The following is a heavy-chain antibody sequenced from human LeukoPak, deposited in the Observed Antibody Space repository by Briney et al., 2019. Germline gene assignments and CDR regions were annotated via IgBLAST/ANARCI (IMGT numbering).Heavy chain of an antibody. CDR2: IYSGGST. J-gene: IGHJ4*02. D-gene: IGHD1-26*01. Sequence: GRSLRLSCAASGCTVSSNYMRWVPQAPGKGLEWVSVIYSGGSTYYADSVKGRFTISRDKSKNTLYLQMNSLRAEDTAVYYCARVMVGATDFDYWGQGTLVTVSS. CDR1: GCTVSSNY. CDR3: ARVMVGATDFDY. V-gene: IGHV3-66*02.